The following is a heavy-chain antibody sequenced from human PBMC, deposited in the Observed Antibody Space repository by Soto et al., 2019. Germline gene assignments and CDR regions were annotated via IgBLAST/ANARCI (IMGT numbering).Heavy chain of an antibody. CDR1: AGSISSCGYY. V-gene: IGHV4-31*03. D-gene: IGHD3-9*01. Sequence: QVQLQESGPGLVKPSQTLSLPCNVSAGSISSCGYYWRWLRQHPGTGLEWIGYIYYSGGTYYNPSLESRVTVSVDTSKNRSYLKLRSVTAADTAVYDCARGNILTGDPNFDYWGQETLVTVSS. J-gene: IGHJ4*02. CDR2: IYYSGGT. CDR3: ARGNILTGDPNFDY.